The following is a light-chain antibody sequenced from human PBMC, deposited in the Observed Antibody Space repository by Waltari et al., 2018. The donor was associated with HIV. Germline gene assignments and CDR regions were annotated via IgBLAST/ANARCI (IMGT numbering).Light chain of an antibody. CDR3: YSTGRGGDNHKGV. V-gene: IGLV3-10*01. J-gene: IGLJ1*01. CDR2: DDN. CDR1: ALSTKS. Sequence: SYELTQPPSVSVSPGHTANITCSGDALSTKSASWFQQKSGQAPVLVIFDDNKRPSAMPERFSGSKSGTVATLTITEAHVDDEGDYYCYSTGRGGDNHKGVFGPGTVVSVL.